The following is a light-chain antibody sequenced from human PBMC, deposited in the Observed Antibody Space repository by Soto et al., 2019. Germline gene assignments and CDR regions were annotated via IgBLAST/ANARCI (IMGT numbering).Light chain of an antibody. J-gene: IGLJ3*02. Sequence: QAVLTQPASVSGSPGQSITISCTGTSSDVGAYNYVSWYQQHPGKVPKLLIYDVSNRPSGVSNRFSGSKSGNTASLAISGLQAEDEADYYCYSYTTSSTWLFGGGTKLTVL. CDR3: YSYTTSSTWL. CDR2: DVS. V-gene: IGLV2-14*03. CDR1: SSDVGAYNY.